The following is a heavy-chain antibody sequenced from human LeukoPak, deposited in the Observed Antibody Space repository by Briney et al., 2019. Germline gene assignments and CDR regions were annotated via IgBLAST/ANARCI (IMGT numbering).Heavy chain of an antibody. Sequence: ASVTVSCKASGFTFTFYYMHWVRQAPGQGLEWMGIINPSGHTTNYAQKFQGRVTMTRDTPTSTAYMELSRLRSDDTAVYYCARDLGYYYDSTDAFDIWGQGTMVTVSS. J-gene: IGHJ3*02. D-gene: IGHD3-22*01. V-gene: IGHV1-46*01. CDR1: GFTFTFYY. CDR3: ARDLGYYYDSTDAFDI. CDR2: INPSGHTT.